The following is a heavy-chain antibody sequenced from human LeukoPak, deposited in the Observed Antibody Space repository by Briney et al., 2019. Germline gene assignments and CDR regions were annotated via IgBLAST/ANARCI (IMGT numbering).Heavy chain of an antibody. CDR1: GFTFSSYA. CDR2: IKQDGSEK. Sequence: GGSLRLSCAASGFTFSSYAMSWVRQAPGKGLEWVANIKQDGSEKNYVDSVKGRFTIFRDNARNSLYLQMNSLRAEDTAVYYCASHSYGYNHWGQGTLVIVSS. V-gene: IGHV3-7*01. CDR3: ASHSYGYNH. D-gene: IGHD3-16*01. J-gene: IGHJ5*02.